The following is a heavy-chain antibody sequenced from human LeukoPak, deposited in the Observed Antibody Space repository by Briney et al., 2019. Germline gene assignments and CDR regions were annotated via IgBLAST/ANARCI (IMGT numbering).Heavy chain of an antibody. CDR1: GFTFSSYW. D-gene: IGHD2-2*02. CDR3: ARVPSNIRSSTSCYRAFDI. J-gene: IGHJ3*02. CDR2: INTDGSST. Sequence: GGSLRLSCAASGFTFSSYWMHWVRQAPGKGLVWVSRINTDGSSTSYADSVKGRFTISRDNAKNTLYLQMNSLRAEDTAVYYCARVPSNIRSSTSCYRAFDIWGQGTMVTVSS. V-gene: IGHV3-74*01.